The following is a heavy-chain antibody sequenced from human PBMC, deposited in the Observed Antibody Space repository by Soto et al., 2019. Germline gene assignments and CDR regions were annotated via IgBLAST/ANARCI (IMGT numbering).Heavy chain of an antibody. Sequence: PGGSLRLSCAASGFTFSSYWMSWVRQAPGKGLEWVANIKQDGSEKYYVDSVKGRFTISRDNAKNSLYLQMNSLRAEDTAVYYCARVYYDSSGYWQFWARIFDYWGQGTLVTVSS. CDR3: ARVYYDSSGYWQFWARIFDY. V-gene: IGHV3-7*03. CDR1: GFTFSSYW. J-gene: IGHJ4*02. CDR2: IKQDGSEK. D-gene: IGHD3-22*01.